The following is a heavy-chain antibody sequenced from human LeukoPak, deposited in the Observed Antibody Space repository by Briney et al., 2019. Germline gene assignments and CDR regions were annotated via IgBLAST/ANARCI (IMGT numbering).Heavy chain of an antibody. Sequence: GGSLRLSCAASGFTFSSYRMNWVRQAPGKGLEWVSSISTSSIYIYYADSVKGRFTISRDNAKNSLYLQMNSLRAEDTAVYYCASSIAVAFNWFDPWGQGTLVTVSS. V-gene: IGHV3-21*01. CDR1: GFTFSSYR. J-gene: IGHJ5*02. CDR2: ISTSSIYI. D-gene: IGHD6-19*01. CDR3: ASSIAVAFNWFDP.